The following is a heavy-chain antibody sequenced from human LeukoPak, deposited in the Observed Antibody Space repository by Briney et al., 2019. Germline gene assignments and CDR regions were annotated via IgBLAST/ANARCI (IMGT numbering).Heavy chain of an antibody. V-gene: IGHV3-23*01. CDR2: ISGSGETT. J-gene: IGHJ4*02. D-gene: IGHD2-15*01. CDR1: GFTFSNYA. CDR3: AKDNLCSGGSCYSLDS. Sequence: QTGGSLRLSCAASGFTFSNYAMSWVRQAPGMGLEWVSTISGSGETTDYAGSVKGRFTVSRDNSKNTLYLEMISLRPEDTAVYSCAKDNLCSGGSCYSLDSWGQGTLITVSS.